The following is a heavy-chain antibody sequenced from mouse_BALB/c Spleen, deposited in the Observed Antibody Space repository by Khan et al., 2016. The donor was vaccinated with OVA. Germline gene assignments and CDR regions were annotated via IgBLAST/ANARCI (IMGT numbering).Heavy chain of an antibody. Sequence: VQLQESGPGLVAPSQSLSITCTVSGFSLTNYGVHWVSQPPGKGLECLVGIWSDGSTTYNSLLISRLSIIKDNSKSQVFLKLNSLQTDDTAMYYWARVFDGYSSLDAMDYWGQGTSVTVSS. CDR3: ARVFDGYSSLDAMDY. D-gene: IGHD2-3*01. CDR1: GFSLTNYG. V-gene: IGHV2-6*02. J-gene: IGHJ4*01. CDR2: IWSDGST.